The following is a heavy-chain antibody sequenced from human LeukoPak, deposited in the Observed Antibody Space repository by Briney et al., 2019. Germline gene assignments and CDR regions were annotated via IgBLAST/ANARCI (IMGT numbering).Heavy chain of an antibody. CDR3: ARDARHIVATMTEFDY. J-gene: IGHJ4*02. CDR2: INPNSGGT. CDR1: GYTFTGYY. D-gene: IGHD5-12*01. Sequence: ASVKVSCKASGYTFTGYYMHWVRQAPGQGLEWMGWINPNSGGTNYAQKFQGRVTMTRDTSISTAYMELSRLRSDDTAVYYCARDARHIVATMTEFDYWGQGTLVTVSS. V-gene: IGHV1-2*02.